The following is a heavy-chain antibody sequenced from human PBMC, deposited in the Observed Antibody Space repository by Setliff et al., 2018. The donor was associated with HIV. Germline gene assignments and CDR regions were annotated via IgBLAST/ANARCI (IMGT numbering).Heavy chain of an antibody. CDR1: GGTFSSYA. J-gene: IGHJ3*02. CDR2: IIPIFGTA. V-gene: IGHV1-69*13. Sequence: SVKVSCKASGGTFSSYAISWVRQAPGQGLEWMGGIIPIFGTANYAQKFQGRVTITADESTSTAYMELSSLRSEDTAVYYCAREKGYCSGGSCSEGAFDIWGQGTMVTVSS. D-gene: IGHD2-15*01. CDR3: AREKGYCSGGSCSEGAFDI.